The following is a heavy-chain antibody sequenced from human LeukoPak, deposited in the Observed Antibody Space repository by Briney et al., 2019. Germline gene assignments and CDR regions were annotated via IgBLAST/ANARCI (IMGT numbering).Heavy chain of an antibody. D-gene: IGHD3-3*01. CDR1: GNSFTNYW. V-gene: IGHV5-51*01. CDR3: VRFWSGSDY. J-gene: IGHJ4*02. Sequence: PGASLKISCKGSGNSFTNYWIGWVRQIPGKGLEWMGIIYPGDSDTRYSPSFQGQVTISADKSINTAYLQWSSLKASDTAMYYCVRFWSGSDYWGQGTLVTVSS. CDR2: IYPGDSDT.